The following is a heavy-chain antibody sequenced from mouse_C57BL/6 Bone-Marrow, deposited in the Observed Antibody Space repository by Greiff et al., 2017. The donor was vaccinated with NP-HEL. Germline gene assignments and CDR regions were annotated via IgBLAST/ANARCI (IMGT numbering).Heavy chain of an antibody. Sequence: QVQLKQPGAELVKPGASVKMSCKASGYTFTSYWITWVKQRPGQGLEWIGDIYPGSGSTNYNEKFKSKATLTVDTSSSTAYMQLSSLTSEDSAVYYCAKEVIYYVKAYWGQETLVTVSA. V-gene: IGHV1-55*01. CDR2: IYPGSGST. J-gene: IGHJ3*01. CDR3: AKEVIYYVKAY. CDR1: GYTFTSYW. D-gene: IGHD2-1*01.